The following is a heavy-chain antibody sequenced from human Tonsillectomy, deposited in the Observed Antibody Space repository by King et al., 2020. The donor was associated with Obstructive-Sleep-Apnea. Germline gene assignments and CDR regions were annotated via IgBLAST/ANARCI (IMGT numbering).Heavy chain of an antibody. CDR2: IYYSGST. Sequence: VQLQESGPGLVKPSETLSLTCTVSGGSISSYYWSWIRQPPGKGLEWIGYIYYSGSTNYNPSLKSRVTISVDTSKNQFSLKLSSVTAADTAVYYCAVLEPGIAVAGKPPKPTTDWGQGTLVTVSS. D-gene: IGHD6-19*01. CDR3: AVLEPGIAVAGKPPKPTTD. J-gene: IGHJ4*02. CDR1: GGSISSYY. V-gene: IGHV4-59*08.